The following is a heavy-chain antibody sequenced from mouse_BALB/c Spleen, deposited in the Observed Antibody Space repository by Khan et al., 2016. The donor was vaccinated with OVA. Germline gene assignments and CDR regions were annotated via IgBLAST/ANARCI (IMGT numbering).Heavy chain of an antibody. V-gene: IGHV1-9*01. CDR1: GYTFSSYW. CDR2: ILTGSRST. D-gene: IGHD2-2*01. J-gene: IGHJ3*01. CDR3: ARGGYGGFAY. Sequence: QVQLQQSGAELMKPGASVKISCKASGYTFSSYWIEWVKQRHGKGLEWIGDILTGSRSTNYNEKFKGKATFTADTSSKKAYMQLSSLTSTDSAVYRCARGGYGGFAYWGQGTLVTVSA.